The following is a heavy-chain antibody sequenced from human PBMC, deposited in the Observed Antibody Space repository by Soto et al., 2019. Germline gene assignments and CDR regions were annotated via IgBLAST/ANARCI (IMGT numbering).Heavy chain of an antibody. CDR2: IRTNGGST. CDR3: ARGDDYVPFDY. D-gene: IGHD4-17*01. CDR1: GFIFSAYP. J-gene: IGHJ4*02. V-gene: IGHV3-64*01. Sequence: EVQLVESGGGLVQPGGSLRLSCAASGFIFSAYPMHWGRQAPGKGLEYVSAIRTNGGSTYYANSVKGRFTISRDNSKNTLYLQMGSLRADDMAIYYCARGDDYVPFDYWGQGTVVTVSS.